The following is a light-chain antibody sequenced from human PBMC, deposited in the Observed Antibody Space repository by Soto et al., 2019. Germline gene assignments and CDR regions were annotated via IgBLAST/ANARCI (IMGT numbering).Light chain of an antibody. CDR2: AAS. CDR1: QGISSY. J-gene: IGKJ4*01. CDR3: QQDKSYPLLT. V-gene: IGKV1-16*01. Sequence: DIQMTQSPSSLSASVGDRVTITCRASQGISSYLAWFQQKPGKAPKSLIYAASRLQSGVPSRCSGSGSGPDYTLTSNRLQPEDFATYYCQQDKSYPLLTFGGGTKVEIK.